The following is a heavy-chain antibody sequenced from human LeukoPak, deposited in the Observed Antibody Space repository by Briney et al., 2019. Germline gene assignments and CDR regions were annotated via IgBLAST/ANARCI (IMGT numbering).Heavy chain of an antibody. CDR1: GGSISSGGYY. CDR2: IYYSGST. Sequence: SQTLSLTCTVSGGSISSGGYYWSWIRQHPGKGLEWIGYIYYSGSTYYNPSLKSRVTISVDTSKNQFSLKLSSVTAADTAVYYCARRSKSGGVIGCWGQGTLVTVSS. V-gene: IGHV4-31*03. J-gene: IGHJ4*02. CDR3: ARRSKSGGVIGC. D-gene: IGHD3-16*01.